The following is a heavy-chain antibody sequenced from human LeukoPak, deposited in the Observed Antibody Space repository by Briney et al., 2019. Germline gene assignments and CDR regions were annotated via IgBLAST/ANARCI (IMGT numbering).Heavy chain of an antibody. CDR2: INPNSGGT. CDR3: ARDSYYDSSGSSYYYGMDV. Sequence: GASVKVSCKASGYTFTGYYMHWVRQAPGQGLEWMGWINPNSGGTNYAQKFQGRVTMTRDTSTSTAYMELSRLRSDDTAVYYCARDSYYDSSGSSYYYGMDVWGQGTTVTVSS. J-gene: IGHJ6*02. CDR1: GYTFTGYY. D-gene: IGHD3-22*01. V-gene: IGHV1-2*02.